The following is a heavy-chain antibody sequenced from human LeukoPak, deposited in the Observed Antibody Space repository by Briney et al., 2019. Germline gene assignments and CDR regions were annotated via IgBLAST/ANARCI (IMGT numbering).Heavy chain of an antibody. D-gene: IGHD3-3*01. J-gene: IGHJ4*02. CDR2: IKQDESEK. CDR3: AREPTIFGVVIPPDY. V-gene: IGHV3-7*03. CDR1: GFTFSNYW. Sequence: GGSLRLSCAASGFTFSNYWMSWVRQAPGKGLEWVVNIKQDESEKYYVGSVKGRFTISRDNAKNFLFLQINSLRVEDTAVYYCAREPTIFGVVIPPDYWGQGTLVTVSS.